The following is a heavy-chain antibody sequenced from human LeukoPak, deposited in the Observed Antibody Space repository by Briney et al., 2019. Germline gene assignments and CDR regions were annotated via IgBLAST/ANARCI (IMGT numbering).Heavy chain of an antibody. J-gene: IGHJ4*02. D-gene: IGHD3-3*01. V-gene: IGHV4-38-2*02. CDR3: ARDYGITIFGVVILDY. CDR2: IYHSGST. Sequence: PSETLSLTCTVSGCSISSGYYWGWIRQPPGKGLEWIGSIYHSGSTYYNPSLKSRVTISVDTSKNQFSLKLSSVTAADTAVYYCARDYGITIFGVVILDYWGQGTLVTVSS. CDR1: GCSISSGYY.